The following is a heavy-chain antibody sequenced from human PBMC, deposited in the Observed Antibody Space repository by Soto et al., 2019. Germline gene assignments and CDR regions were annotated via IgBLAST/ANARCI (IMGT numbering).Heavy chain of an antibody. CDR2: IDSGGRT. CDR3: AKVPRVEMLHNPGFDY. J-gene: IGHJ4*02. D-gene: IGHD3-16*01. Sequence: GGSLRLSCAVSGFTVSSDHMSWVRQAPGKGLEWVSIIDSGGRTYYADSVKGRFTISRDTSKNTLYLQMNSLRVEDKAVYYCAKVPRVEMLHNPGFDYWGQGTLVTVSS. V-gene: IGHV3-53*01. CDR1: GFTVSSDH.